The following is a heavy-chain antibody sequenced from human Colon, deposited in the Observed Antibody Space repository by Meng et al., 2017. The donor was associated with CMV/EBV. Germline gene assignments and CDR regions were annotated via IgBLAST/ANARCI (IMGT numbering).Heavy chain of an antibody. CDR3: ARSRTSGYHPKSFDY. Sequence: ASVQVSCKASGYTFTDYYIHWVRQAPGQGLEWMGWIYPSTGGINYAQNVQGRVTMTRDTSISTAYMQLSRLRSDDTAVYYCARSRTSGYHPKSFDYWGQGTLVTVSS. D-gene: IGHD3-22*01. J-gene: IGHJ4*02. CDR2: IYPSTGGI. CDR1: GYTFTDYY. V-gene: IGHV1-2*02.